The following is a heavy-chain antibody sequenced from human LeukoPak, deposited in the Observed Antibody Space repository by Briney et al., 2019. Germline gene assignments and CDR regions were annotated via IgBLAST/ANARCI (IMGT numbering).Heavy chain of an antibody. CDR2: IYSGGST. CDR3: ARGMVRGASYYYYYMDV. CDR1: GFTVRSNY. Sequence: GGSLRLSCAASGFTVRSNYMSWVRQAPGKGLEWVSVIYSGGSTYYADSVKGRFTISRDNSKNTLYLQMNSLRAEDTAVYYCARGMVRGASYYYYYMDVWGKGTTVTISS. J-gene: IGHJ6*03. D-gene: IGHD3-10*01. V-gene: IGHV3-53*01.